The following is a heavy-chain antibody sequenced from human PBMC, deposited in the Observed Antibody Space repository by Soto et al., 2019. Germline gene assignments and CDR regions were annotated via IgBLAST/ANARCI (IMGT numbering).Heavy chain of an antibody. CDR1: GGSISSGGYY. CDR2: IYYSGST. Sequence: QVQLQESGPGLVKPSQTLSLTCTVSGGSISSGGYYWSWIRQHPGKDLEWIGYIYYSGSTYYNPSLKSRVTISVDTSKNQCSLKLSSVTAADTAVYYCARGTLYYYDSSKYFDYWGQGTLVTVSS. J-gene: IGHJ4*02. CDR3: ARGTLYYYDSSKYFDY. V-gene: IGHV4-31*03. D-gene: IGHD3-22*01.